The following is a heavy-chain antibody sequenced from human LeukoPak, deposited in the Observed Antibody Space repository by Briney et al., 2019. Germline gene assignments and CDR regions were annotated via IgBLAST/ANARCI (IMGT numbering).Heavy chain of an antibody. CDR3: AKGLTIFGVVIYFDY. J-gene: IGHJ4*02. CDR2: ISNDGSNK. CDR1: GFTFSSYA. Sequence: GRSLRLSCAASGFTFSSYAMHWVRQAPGKGLGWVAVISNDGSNKYYADSVKGRFTISRDNSKTTLYLQMNSLRAEDAAVYYCAKGLTIFGVVIYFDYWGQGTLVTVSS. V-gene: IGHV3-30-3*02. D-gene: IGHD3-3*01.